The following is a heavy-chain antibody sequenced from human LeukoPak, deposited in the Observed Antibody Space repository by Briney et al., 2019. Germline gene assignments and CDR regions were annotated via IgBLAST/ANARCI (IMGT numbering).Heavy chain of an antibody. CDR2: IYYSGST. CDR3: ARDLWALGYCSSTSCSWGDAFDI. CDR1: GGSISSYY. J-gene: IGHJ3*02. D-gene: IGHD2-2*01. Sequence: PSETLSLTCTVSGGSISSYYWSWIRQPPGKGLEWIGYIYYSGSTNYNPSLKSRVTISVDTSKNQFSLKLSSVTAADTAVYYCARDLWALGYCSSTSCSWGDAFDIWGQGTMVTVSS. V-gene: IGHV4-59*01.